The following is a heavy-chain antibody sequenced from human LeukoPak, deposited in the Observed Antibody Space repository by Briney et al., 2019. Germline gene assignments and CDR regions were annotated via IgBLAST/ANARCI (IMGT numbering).Heavy chain of an antibody. CDR3: ARDFEGTYGRTLDY. V-gene: IGHV4-59*01. J-gene: IGHJ4*02. D-gene: IGHD3-10*01. CDR2: IYYNGST. CDR1: GGSISSYY. Sequence: SETLSLTCTVSGGSISSYYWSWIRQPPGKGLEWIWYIYYNGSTNYNPSLKSRVTISVDTSKNQFSLKLSSVTAADTAVYYCARDFEGTYGRTLDYWGPGTLVTVSP.